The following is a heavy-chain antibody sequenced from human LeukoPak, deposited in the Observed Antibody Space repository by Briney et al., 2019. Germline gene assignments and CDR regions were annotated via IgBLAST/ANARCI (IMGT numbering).Heavy chain of an antibody. CDR3: AKGSGSGWYGWFAP. J-gene: IGHJ5*02. CDR1: GFTFGSFA. Sequence: GGSLRLSCEASGFTFGSFAMYWVRQAPGKGLDWIAGIFGSGGSPHYADSVKGRFTISRDNSKNTVYLQINSLRAEDTAVYYCAKGSGSGWYGWFAPWGQGTLVTVSS. D-gene: IGHD6-19*01. V-gene: IGHV3-23*01. CDR2: IFGSGGSP.